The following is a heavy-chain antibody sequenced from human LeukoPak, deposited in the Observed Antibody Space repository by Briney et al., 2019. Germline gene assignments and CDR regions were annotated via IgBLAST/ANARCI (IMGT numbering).Heavy chain of an antibody. CDR3: ARPDGY. CDR1: GFTFSSYE. Sequence: GGSLRLSCAASGFTFSSYEMNWVRQAPGKGLEWVSVIYSGGSTYYADSVKGRFTISRDNSKNTLYLQMNSLRAEDTAVYYCARPDGYWGQGTLVTVSS. J-gene: IGHJ4*02. V-gene: IGHV3-66*04. CDR2: IYSGGST.